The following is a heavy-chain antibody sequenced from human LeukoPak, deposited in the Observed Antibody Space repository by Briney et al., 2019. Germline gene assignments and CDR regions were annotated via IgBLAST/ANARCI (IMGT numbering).Heavy chain of an antibody. CDR1: GYTFTGYY. Sequence: VASVKVSCKASGYTFTGYYMHWVRQAPGQGLEWMGWINPNSGGTNYAQKFQGRVTMTRDTSISTASMELSRLRSDDTAVYYCATLRSAYYHYFDYWGQGALVTVSS. CDR2: INPNSGGT. J-gene: IGHJ4*02. D-gene: IGHD3-10*01. V-gene: IGHV1-2*02. CDR3: ATLRSAYYHYFDY.